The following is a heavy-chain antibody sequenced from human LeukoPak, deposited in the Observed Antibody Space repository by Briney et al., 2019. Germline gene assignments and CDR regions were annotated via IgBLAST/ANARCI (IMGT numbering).Heavy chain of an antibody. D-gene: IGHD3-3*01. V-gene: IGHV1-2*02. CDR1: GYTFTGYY. Sequence: ASVKVSCKASGYTFTGYYMHWVRQAPGQGLEWMGWINPNSGGTNYAQKFQGRVTMTRDTSISTAYMELSRLRSDDTAVYYCARDQYYDFWSGYFRQTRSWYFDLWGRGTLVTVSS. CDR2: INPNSGGT. J-gene: IGHJ2*01. CDR3: ARDQYYDFWSGYFRQTRSWYFDL.